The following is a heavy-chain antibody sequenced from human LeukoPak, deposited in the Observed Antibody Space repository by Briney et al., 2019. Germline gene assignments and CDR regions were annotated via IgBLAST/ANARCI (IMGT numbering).Heavy chain of an antibody. CDR3: ARGRTVYYYYMDV. CDR1: GFTFSSYS. V-gene: IGHV3-48*01. Sequence: GGSLRLSCAASGFTFSSYSMNWVRQAPGKGLEWVSYISTSSSTICYADSVKGRFTISRDNAKNSLYLQMNSLRAEDTAVYYCARGRTVYYYYMDVWGKGTTVTVSS. J-gene: IGHJ6*03. D-gene: IGHD4-17*01. CDR2: ISTSSSTI.